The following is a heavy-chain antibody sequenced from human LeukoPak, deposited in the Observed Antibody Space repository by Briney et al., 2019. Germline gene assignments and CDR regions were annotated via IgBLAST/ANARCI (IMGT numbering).Heavy chain of an antibody. CDR3: ARDRYDSSGYLYYYGMDV. Sequence: SETLSLTCTVAGGSIRSGDYYWSWVRQPPGQGLEWIGNIYYSGTTYYNPSLKSRVTISVDTSKNQFSLKLTSVTAADTAVYYCARDRYDSSGYLYYYGMDVWGQGTTVTVSS. D-gene: IGHD3-22*01. V-gene: IGHV4-30-4*01. CDR1: GGSIRSGDYY. J-gene: IGHJ6*02. CDR2: IYYSGTT.